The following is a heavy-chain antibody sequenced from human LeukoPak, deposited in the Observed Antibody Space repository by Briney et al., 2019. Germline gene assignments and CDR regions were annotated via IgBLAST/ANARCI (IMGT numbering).Heavy chain of an antibody. D-gene: IGHD6-13*01. CDR1: GFTFSSYA. J-gene: IGHJ4*02. Sequence: GGSLRLSCAASGFTFSSYAMYWVRQAPGKGLEYVSAISTNGGSAYYANSVKGGFTISRDNSKNTLYLKMGSLRAEDMAVYYCAGGSSCSRGIDYWGQGTLVTVSS. CDR3: AGGSSCSRGIDY. CDR2: ISTNGGSA. V-gene: IGHV3-64*01.